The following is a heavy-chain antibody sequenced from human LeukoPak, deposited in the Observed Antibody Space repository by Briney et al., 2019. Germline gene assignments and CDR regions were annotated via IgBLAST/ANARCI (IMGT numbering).Heavy chain of an antibody. CDR1: GFTFSSYS. Sequence: GGSLRLSCAASGFTFSSYSMNWVRQAPGKGLEWVSSISSSSSYIYYADSVKGRFTISRDNAKNSLYLQMNSPRAEDTAVYYCARATTAMDPFDYWGQGTLVTVSS. V-gene: IGHV3-21*01. CDR3: ARATTAMDPFDY. J-gene: IGHJ4*02. CDR2: ISSSSSYI. D-gene: IGHD5-18*01.